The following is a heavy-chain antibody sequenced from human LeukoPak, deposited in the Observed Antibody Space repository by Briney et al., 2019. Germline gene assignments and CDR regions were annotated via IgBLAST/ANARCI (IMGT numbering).Heavy chain of an antibody. CDR3: ARRYYGDYQTPYFDY. V-gene: IGHV1-2*02. Sequence: ASVKVSCKASGYTLTGYYMHWVRQAPGQGLEWMGWINPNSGGTNYAQKFQGRVTMTRDTSISTAYMELSRLGSDDTAVYYCARRYYGDYQTPYFDYWGQGTLVTVSS. J-gene: IGHJ4*02. CDR1: GYTLTGYY. CDR2: INPNSGGT. D-gene: IGHD4-17*01.